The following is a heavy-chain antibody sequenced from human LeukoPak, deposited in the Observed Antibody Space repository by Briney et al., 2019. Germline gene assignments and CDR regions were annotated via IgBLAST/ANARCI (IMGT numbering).Heavy chain of an antibody. CDR3: TKGGPRDLKYFDS. Sequence: GGSLRLSCAASGFTFSSYTMHWVRQAPGKGLEWVSSITSSTTYIYYADSVKGRFTISRDNAKNSLYLQMNSLRAEDTAIYYCTKGGPRDLKYFDSWGQGNLVTVSS. CDR2: ITSSTTYI. D-gene: IGHD1-14*01. V-gene: IGHV3-21*04. CDR1: GFTFSSYT. J-gene: IGHJ4*02.